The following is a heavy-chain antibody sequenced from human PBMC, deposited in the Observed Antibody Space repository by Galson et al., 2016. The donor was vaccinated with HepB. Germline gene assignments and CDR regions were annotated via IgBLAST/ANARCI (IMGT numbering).Heavy chain of an antibody. D-gene: IGHD6-19*01. CDR2: ISWNSIRT. CDR3: AKDFYPGLAVADPDYFDY. V-gene: IGHV3-9*01. Sequence: SLRLSCAASGFTFDDYAMHWVRQAPGKGLEWVSGISWNSIRTGYADSVKGRFTISRDNAKNSLYLQMNSLRAEDTALYYCAKDFYPGLAVADPDYFDYWGQGTRVTVSS. J-gene: IGHJ4*02. CDR1: GFTFDDYA.